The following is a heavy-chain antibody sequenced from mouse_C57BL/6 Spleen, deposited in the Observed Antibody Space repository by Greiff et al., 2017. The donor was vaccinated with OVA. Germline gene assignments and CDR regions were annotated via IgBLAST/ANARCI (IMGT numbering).Heavy chain of an antibody. CDR2: ISSGGSYT. J-gene: IGHJ3*01. CDR1: GFTFSSYG. D-gene: IGHD2-1*01. V-gene: IGHV5-6*01. CDR3: ARHSYYGIYALAY. Sequence: EVKLMESGGDLVKPGGSLKLSCAASGFTFSSYGMSWVRQTPDKRLEWVATISSGGSYTYYPDSVQGRFTISRDNATNTLYLQMSSLKSEDTAMYYCARHSYYGIYALAYWGQGTLVTVSA.